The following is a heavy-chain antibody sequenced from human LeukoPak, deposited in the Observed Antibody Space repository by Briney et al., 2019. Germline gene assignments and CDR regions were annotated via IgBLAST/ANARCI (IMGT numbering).Heavy chain of an antibody. Sequence: GGSLRLSCVDSGFTFSRHSMNWVRQAPGKGLEWVSYINGGGSPIYYADSVRGRFTISRDNAKNSLYLQMNSLRAEDTAVYYCVRDNPRCCGVVPANIDDYWGQGTLVTVSS. J-gene: IGHJ4*02. D-gene: IGHD2-15*01. CDR1: GFTFSRHS. CDR2: INGGGSPI. CDR3: VRDNPRCCGVVPANIDDY. V-gene: IGHV3-48*01.